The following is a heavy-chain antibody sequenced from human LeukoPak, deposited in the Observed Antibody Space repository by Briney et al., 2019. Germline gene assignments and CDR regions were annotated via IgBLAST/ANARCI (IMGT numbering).Heavy chain of an antibody. J-gene: IGHJ5*02. V-gene: IGHV3-74*01. CDR3: ATDVTDSKDR. CDR1: GFSFGNYW. CDR2: MDTDGRTT. D-gene: IGHD5-18*01. Sequence: GSLRLSCVVSGFSFGNYWMNWVRQVPGKGPVWVAQMDTDGRTTYYADPVKGGFTPSRDNTRKTLYLQKRTMRADGTGLYYSATDVTDSKDRWGQGTLVTVSS.